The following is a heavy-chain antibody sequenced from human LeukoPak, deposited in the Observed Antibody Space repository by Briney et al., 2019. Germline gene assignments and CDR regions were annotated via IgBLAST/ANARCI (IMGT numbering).Heavy chain of an antibody. Sequence: GGSLRLSCAASGFTFSSYSMNWVRQAPGKGLEWVSSISSSSSYIYYADSVKGRFTISRDNAKNSLYLQMNSLRAEDTAVYYCARDNKALTTVTTGVEGRDWGQGTLVTVSS. CDR2: ISSSSSYI. D-gene: IGHD4-17*01. CDR3: ARDNKALTTVTTGVEGRD. J-gene: IGHJ4*02. CDR1: GFTFSSYS. V-gene: IGHV3-21*01.